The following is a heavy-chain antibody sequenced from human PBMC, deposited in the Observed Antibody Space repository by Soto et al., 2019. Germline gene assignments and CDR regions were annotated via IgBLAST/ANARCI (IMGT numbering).Heavy chain of an antibody. Sequence: EAQLVXSGGGLVQPGGSLRLSCAASGFTFSNYEMHWVRQAPGKGLEYVSGISNNGAHTDYAKSVKGXXXXXXXXXXXXXXXXXXXXXXXXXXXXXXXXRXYGSRWPNVYMDVWGKGTTVTV. CDR3: XXRXYGSRWPNVYMDV. D-gene: IGHD6-13*01. CDR1: GFTFSNYE. J-gene: IGHJ6*03. V-gene: IGHV3-64*01. CDR2: ISNNGAHT.